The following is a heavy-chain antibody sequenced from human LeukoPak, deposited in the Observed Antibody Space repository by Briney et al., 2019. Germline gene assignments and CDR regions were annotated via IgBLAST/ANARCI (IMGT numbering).Heavy chain of an antibody. V-gene: IGHV3-23*01. CDR2: ISATGEKA. Sequence: GGSLRLSCAAPGFTFSSFAMNWVRQAPGKGLEWVSVISATGEKAYYAESVKDRFTISRDYSKNTVFLSMNSLRVDDTAIYYCAKDRRFSVTTDYYFDVWGPGTLVTVSS. J-gene: IGHJ4*02. CDR3: AKDRRFSVTTDYYFDV. CDR1: GFTFSSFA. D-gene: IGHD4-17*01.